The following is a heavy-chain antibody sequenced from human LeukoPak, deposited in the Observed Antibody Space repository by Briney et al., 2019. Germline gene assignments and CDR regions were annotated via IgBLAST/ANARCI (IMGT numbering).Heavy chain of an antibody. V-gene: IGHV4-61*02. D-gene: IGHD3-10*01. CDR2: ISNSGNT. J-gene: IGHJ5*02. CDR3: ARGAWFGELAIDR. Sequence: SETLSLTCTVPGGSISSGSYYWNWIRKPAGKGLEWIGRISNSGNTNYNPSITGRVTISRDTSNNQFSLKMNSVTAADTAVYFCARGAWFGELAIDRWGQGTLVTVSS. CDR1: GGSISSGSYY.